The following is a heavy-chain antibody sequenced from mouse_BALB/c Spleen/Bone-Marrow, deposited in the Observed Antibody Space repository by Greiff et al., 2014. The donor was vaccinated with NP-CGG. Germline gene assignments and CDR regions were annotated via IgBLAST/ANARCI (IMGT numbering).Heavy chain of an antibody. CDR2: ISSGSRTI. CDR1: GFTFSSFG. V-gene: IGHV5-17*02. J-gene: IGHJ4*01. CDR3: TRSGTLGAMDY. D-gene: IGHD3-3*01. Sequence: EVQGVESGGGLVQPGGSRKLSCAASGFTFSSFGMHWVRQAPEKGLEWVAYISSGSRTIYYADTMKGRFTISRDNPKNTLFLQMTSLRSEDTAMYYCTRSGTLGAMDYWGQGTSVTVSS.